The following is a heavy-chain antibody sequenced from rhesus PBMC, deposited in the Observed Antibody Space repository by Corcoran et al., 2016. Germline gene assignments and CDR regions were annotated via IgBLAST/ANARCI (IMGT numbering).Heavy chain of an antibody. D-gene: IGHD4-23*01. CDR3: AKVYSHRNWFFDL. Sequence: EVQLVQSGAEVKRPGESLKISCKTSGYSVISHWISWGRQMPGKGLEWWGAFDPSNSDARSIPSFQGQVTISAYKSISTTYLQWSSLKSSDSATYYCAKVYSHRNWFFDLWGPGTPITISS. CDR2: FDPSNSDA. CDR1: GYSVISHW. V-gene: IGHV5-2*01. J-gene: IGHJ2*01.